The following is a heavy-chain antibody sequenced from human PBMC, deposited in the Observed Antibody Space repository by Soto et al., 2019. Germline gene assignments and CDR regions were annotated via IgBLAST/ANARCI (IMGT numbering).Heavy chain of an antibody. V-gene: IGHV3-23*01. D-gene: IGHD2-15*01. J-gene: IGHJ6*04. CDR1: GFTFSSYA. CDR2: ISGSGGST. Sequence: FLRLSCASSGFTFSSYAMSWVRQAPGKGLEWVSAISGSGGSTYYADSVKGRFTISRDNSKNTLYLQMNSLRAEDTAVYYCAKSGGSTSCKDVWGKGTTVTISS. CDR3: AKSGGSTSCKDV.